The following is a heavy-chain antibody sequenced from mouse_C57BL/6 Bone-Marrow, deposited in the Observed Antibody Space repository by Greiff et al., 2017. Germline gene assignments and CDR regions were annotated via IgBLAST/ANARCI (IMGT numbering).Heavy chain of an antibody. V-gene: IGHV8-12*01. J-gene: IGHJ1*03. D-gene: IGHD1-1*01. CDR2: IYWDDDK. CDR3: ARRTPLLYYGSSSYWYFDV. Sequence: QVTLKESGPGILQSSQTLSLTCSFSGFSLSTSGMGVSWIRQPSGKGLEWLAHIYWDDDKRYNPSLKSRLTISKDTSRNQVFLKITSVDTSGTATYYFARRTPLLYYGSSSYWYFDVWGTGTTVTVSS. CDR1: GFSLSTSGMG.